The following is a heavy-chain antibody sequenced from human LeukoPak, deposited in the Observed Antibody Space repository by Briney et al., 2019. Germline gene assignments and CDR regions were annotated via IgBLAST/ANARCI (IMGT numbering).Heavy chain of an antibody. CDR3: ARDVAALGYCSGGSCYPDY. V-gene: IGHV3-30*04. Sequence: PGRSLRLSCAASGFTFSSYVMHWVRQAPGKGLEWVAVISYDGSSKYYADSVKGRFTISRDNSKNTLYLQMNSLRTEDTAVYHCARDVAALGYCSGGSCYPDYWGQGTLVTVSS. CDR2: ISYDGSSK. J-gene: IGHJ4*02. CDR1: GFTFSSYV. D-gene: IGHD2-15*01.